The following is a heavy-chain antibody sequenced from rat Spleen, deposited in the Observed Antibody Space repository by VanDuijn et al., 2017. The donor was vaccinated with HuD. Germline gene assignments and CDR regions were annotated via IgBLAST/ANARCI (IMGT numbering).Heavy chain of an antibody. D-gene: IGHD1-1*01. J-gene: IGHJ1*01. CDR1: GYSITSSYR. V-gene: IGHV3-3*01. CDR2: INGAGST. CDR3: ARWDYYSPRWYFDF. Sequence: EVQLQESGPGLVKPSQSLSLTCSVTGYSITSSYRWNWIRRFPGSKLEWMGYINGAGSTNYNPSLKSRISITRDTSKNQFFLQVNSVTTEDTATYFCARWDYYSPRWYFDFWGPGTMVTVSS.